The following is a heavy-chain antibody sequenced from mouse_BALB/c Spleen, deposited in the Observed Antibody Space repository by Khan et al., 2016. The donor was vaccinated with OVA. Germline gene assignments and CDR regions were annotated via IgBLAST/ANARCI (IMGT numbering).Heavy chain of an antibody. D-gene: IGHD2-4*01. CDR2: IYPGISDT. CDR1: GYSFTSYW. V-gene: IGHV1-5*01. J-gene: IGHJ2*01. Sequence: EVQLQQSGTVLARPGASVKMSCKASGYSFTSYWMHWITQRPGQGLEWIGAIYPGISDTRYNQKFKGKAKLTAVTSASTAYMELSSLTNEDSAVYYCTRSYDSYYFDYWGQGTTRTVSS. CDR3: TRSYDSYYFDY.